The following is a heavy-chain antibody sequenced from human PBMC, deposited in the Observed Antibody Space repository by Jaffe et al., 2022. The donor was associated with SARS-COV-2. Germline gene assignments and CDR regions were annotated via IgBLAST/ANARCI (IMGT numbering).Heavy chain of an antibody. CDR2: ISYDGSNK. D-gene: IGHD3-3*01. V-gene: IGHV3-30-3*01. CDR1: GFTFSSYA. J-gene: IGHJ5*02. CDR3: ARDGGLRFLEWLFGWFDP. Sequence: QVQLVESGGGVVQPGRSLRLSCAASGFTFSSYAMHWVRQAPGKGLEWVAVISYDGSNKYYADSVKGRFTISRDNSKNTLYLQMNSLRAEDTAVYYCARDGGLRFLEWLFGWFDPWGQGTLVTVSS.